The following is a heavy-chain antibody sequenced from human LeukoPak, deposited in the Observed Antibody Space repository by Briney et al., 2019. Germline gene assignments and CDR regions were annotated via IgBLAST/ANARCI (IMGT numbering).Heavy chain of an antibody. CDR1: GLTFSSYG. CDR2: IWYDGSSK. CDR3: ARDSGSYPAHDALDI. V-gene: IGHV3-33*01. D-gene: IGHD1-26*01. J-gene: IGHJ3*02. Sequence: GRSLRLSCAASGLTFSSYGMHWVRQVPGKGLEWVAVIWYDGSSKYYADSVKGRLTISRDNSKNILYLQMNSLRAEDTAVYYCARDSGSYPAHDALDIWGQGTMVTVSS.